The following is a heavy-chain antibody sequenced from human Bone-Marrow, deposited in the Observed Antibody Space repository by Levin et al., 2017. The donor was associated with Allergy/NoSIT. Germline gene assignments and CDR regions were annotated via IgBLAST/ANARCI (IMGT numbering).Heavy chain of an antibody. D-gene: IGHD1-26*01. CDR2: IKWNGGST. V-gene: IGHV3-20*01. CDR1: GFIFDNYG. J-gene: IGHJ4*02. CDR3: ARVVYSGSSYYFDY. Sequence: GGSLRLSCAASGFIFDNYGMSWVRQAPGKGLEWVSGIKWNGGSTGYADSVKGRFTISRDNAKNSLYLQMNSLGAEDTALYHCARVVYSGSSYYFDYWGQGTLVTVSS.